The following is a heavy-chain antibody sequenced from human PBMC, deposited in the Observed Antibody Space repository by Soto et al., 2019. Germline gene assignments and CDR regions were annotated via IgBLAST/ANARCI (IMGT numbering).Heavy chain of an antibody. Sequence: GGSLRLSCAASGFTFSNYALSWVRQAPGKGLEWVSIITFSGGNTYYADSVKGRFTISRDNSRDTLYLQMNNVRVEDTAVYYCARPDCFYSGGNRADYWGQGTRVTVPS. CDR2: ITFSGGNT. J-gene: IGHJ4*02. CDR1: GFTFSNYA. D-gene: IGHD2-15*01. CDR3: ARPDCFYSGGNRADY. V-gene: IGHV3-23*01.